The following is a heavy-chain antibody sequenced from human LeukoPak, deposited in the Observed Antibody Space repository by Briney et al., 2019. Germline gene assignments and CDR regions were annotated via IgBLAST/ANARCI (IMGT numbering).Heavy chain of an antibody. Sequence: SVKVSCKASGGTFSSYAISWVRQAPGQGLEWMGGIIPIFGTANYAQKLQGRVTITADESTSTAYMELSSLRSEDTAVYYCAREVYCSGGSCRPNWFDPWGQGTTVTVSS. CDR1: GGTFSSYA. CDR3: AREVYCSGGSCRPNWFDP. V-gene: IGHV1-69*13. CDR2: IIPIFGTA. J-gene: IGHJ5*01. D-gene: IGHD2-15*01.